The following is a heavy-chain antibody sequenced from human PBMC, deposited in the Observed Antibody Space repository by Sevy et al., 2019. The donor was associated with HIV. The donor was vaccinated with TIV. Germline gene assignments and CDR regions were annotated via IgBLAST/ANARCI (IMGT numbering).Heavy chain of an antibody. V-gene: IGHV3-23*01. CDR1: GFTFSIYD. Sequence: GGSLRLSCAASGFTFSIYDMSWVRQAPGKGLEWISGISGSGGSTYYADSVKGRFTISRDNAKNTLYLQMNSLRAEDTAVYYCAKDQVEYVGGTFRDYWGQGTLVTVSS. CDR2: ISGSGGST. CDR3: AKDQVEYVGGTFRDY. D-gene: IGHD3-16*02. J-gene: IGHJ4*02.